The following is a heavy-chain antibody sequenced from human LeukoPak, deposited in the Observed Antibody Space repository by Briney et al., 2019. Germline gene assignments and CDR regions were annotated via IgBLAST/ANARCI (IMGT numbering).Heavy chain of an antibody. D-gene: IGHD3-9*01. CDR2: IYYSGST. CDR3: ASNPAQGSYYDILTGYGGPDYYGMDV. V-gene: IGHV4-59*01. Sequence: SETLSLTCTVPGGSISSYYWSWIRQPPGKGLEWIGYIYYSGSTNYNPSLKSRVTISVDTSKNQFSLKLSSVTAADTAVYYCASNPAQGSYYDILTGYGGPDYYGMDVWGQGTTVTVSS. CDR1: GGSISSYY. J-gene: IGHJ6*02.